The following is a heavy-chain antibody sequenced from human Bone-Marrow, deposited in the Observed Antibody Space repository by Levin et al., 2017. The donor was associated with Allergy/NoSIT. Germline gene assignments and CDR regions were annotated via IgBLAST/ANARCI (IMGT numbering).Heavy chain of an antibody. D-gene: IGHD5-18*01. CDR3: AKSRGGYSSDY. J-gene: IGHJ4*02. CDR1: GFTFSSYA. CDR2: ISGSGDTT. Sequence: SCAASGFTFSSYAMTWVRQAPGKGLEWVSAISGSGDTTYYADSVKGQFTISRDNSKNTVYLQMNSLRAEDTAVYYCAKSRGGYSSDYWGQGTLVTVSS. V-gene: IGHV3-23*01.